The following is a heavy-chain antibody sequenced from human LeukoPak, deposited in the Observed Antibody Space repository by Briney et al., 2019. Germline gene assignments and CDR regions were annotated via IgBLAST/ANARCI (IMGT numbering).Heavy chain of an antibody. V-gene: IGHV4-34*01. CDR1: GGSFSDYY. Sequence: SVTLSLTCAVYGGSFSDYYWSWIRQPPGKGLEWIGEINHSGSTNYNPSLKSRVTISVDTSKNQFSLKLNSVTAADTAVYYCARGKWGYSSTRRFDHYFDYWGQGTLVTVSS. D-gene: IGHD5-18*01. CDR2: INHSGST. CDR3: ARGKWGYSSTRRFDHYFDY. J-gene: IGHJ4*02.